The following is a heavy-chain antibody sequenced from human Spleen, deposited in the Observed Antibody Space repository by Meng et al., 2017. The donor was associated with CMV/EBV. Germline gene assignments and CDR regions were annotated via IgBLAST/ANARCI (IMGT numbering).Heavy chain of an antibody. J-gene: IGHJ6*02. D-gene: IGHD3-10*01. CDR1: GFTFDDYT. V-gene: IGHV3-43*01. Sequence: GGSLRLSCAASGFTFDDYTMHWVRQAPGKGLEWVSLISWDGGSTYYADSVKGRFTISRDNSKNSLYLQMNSLRTEDTALYYCAKDNQGTYYYGMDVWGQGTTVTVSS. CDR2: ISWDGGST. CDR3: AKDNQGTYYYGMDV.